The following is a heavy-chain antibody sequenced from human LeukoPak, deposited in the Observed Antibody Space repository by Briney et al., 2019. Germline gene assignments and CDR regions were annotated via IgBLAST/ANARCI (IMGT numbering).Heavy chain of an antibody. CDR1: GGSINNYY. CDR2: IYYDGST. Sequence: SETLSLPFTVSGGSINNYYGTWIRQPPGKGLEWIGSIYYDGSTNYNPSLKSRVTISLDTPKNHFSLKLSSVTAADTAVYYCARDGSYGSGSALWGQGTPITVSS. CDR3: ARDGSYGSGSAL. V-gene: IGHV4-59*01. J-gene: IGHJ4*02. D-gene: IGHD3-10*01.